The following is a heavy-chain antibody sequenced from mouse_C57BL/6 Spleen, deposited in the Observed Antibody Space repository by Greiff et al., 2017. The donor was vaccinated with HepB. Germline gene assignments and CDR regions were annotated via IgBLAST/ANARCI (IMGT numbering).Heavy chain of an antibody. CDR3: ARDGGYDSYYAMDY. V-gene: IGHV3-6*01. CDR1: GYSITSGYY. D-gene: IGHD2-2*01. Sequence: DVKLQESGPGLVKPSQSLSLTCSVTGYSITSGYYWNWIRQFPGNKLEWMGYISYDGSNNYNPTLKNRISITRDTSKNQFFRKLNSVTTEDTATYSCARDGGYDSYYAMDYWGQGTSVTVSS. CDR2: ISYDGSN. J-gene: IGHJ4*01.